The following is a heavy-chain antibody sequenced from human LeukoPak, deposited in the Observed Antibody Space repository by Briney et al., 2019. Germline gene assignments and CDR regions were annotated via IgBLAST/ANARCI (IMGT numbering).Heavy chain of an antibody. Sequence: PLASVKVSCKASGYTFTSYDINWVRQATGQGLEWMGWMNPNSGNTGYAQKFQGRVTMTRNTSISTAYMELSRLRSEDTAVYYCARETLLWFGELLPWGQGTLVTVSS. CDR1: GYTFTSYD. CDR3: ARETLLWFGELLP. V-gene: IGHV1-8*01. CDR2: MNPNSGNT. D-gene: IGHD3-10*01. J-gene: IGHJ5*02.